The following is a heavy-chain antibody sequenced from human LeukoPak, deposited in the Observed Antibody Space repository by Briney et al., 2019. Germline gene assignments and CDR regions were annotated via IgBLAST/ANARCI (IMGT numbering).Heavy chain of an antibody. J-gene: IGHJ1*01. CDR2: FDPEDGET. CDR3: ARDPLHPYCSSTSCPEYFQH. V-gene: IGHV1-24*01. CDR1: GYTLTELS. D-gene: IGHD2-2*01. Sequence: GTSVKVSCKVSGYTLTELSMHWVRQAPGKGLEWMGGFDPEDGETIYAQKFQGRVTMTEDTSTDTAYMELSSLRSDDTAVYYCARDPLHPYCSSTSCPEYFQHWGQGTLVTVSS.